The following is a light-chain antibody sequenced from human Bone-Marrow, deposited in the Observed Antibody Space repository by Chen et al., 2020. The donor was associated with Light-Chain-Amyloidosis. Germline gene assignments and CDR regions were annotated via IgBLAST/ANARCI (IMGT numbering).Light chain of an antibody. V-gene: IGLV3-21*02. CDR1: TIGSTS. J-gene: IGLJ3*02. Sequence: SYVLTQPSSVSVAPGQTATIACGGNTIGSTSVHWYQQTPGQAPLLVVYENSDRPSGIPERLAGYNSGNTATLTISRVEAGDEADYYCQVWDRSSDRPVFGGGTKLTVL. CDR2: ENS. CDR3: QVWDRSSDRPV.